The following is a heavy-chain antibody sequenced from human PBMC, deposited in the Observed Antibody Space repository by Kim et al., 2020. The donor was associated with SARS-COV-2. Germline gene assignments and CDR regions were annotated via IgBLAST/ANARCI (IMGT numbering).Heavy chain of an antibody. CDR2: TYGSANT. D-gene: IGHD6-19*01. Sequence: SETLSLTCTVSGGSISPNIYYWGWNRPPPGLGLVCYGSTYGSANTYYNTSLHSSRTTIADTTTHHFFLMMRSVTAADTTVYYCSRHHSYRSGWYVAHYY. V-gene: IGHV4-39*01. CDR1: GGSISPNIYY. CDR3: SRHHSYRSGWYVAHYY. J-gene: IGHJ6*01.